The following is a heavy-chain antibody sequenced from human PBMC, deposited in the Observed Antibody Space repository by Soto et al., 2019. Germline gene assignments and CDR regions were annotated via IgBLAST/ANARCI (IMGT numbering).Heavy chain of an antibody. CDR1: GGSISSGDYY. J-gene: IGHJ5*02. CDR3: ARGVVVVAATPDWFDP. CDR2: IYYSGST. Sequence: SETLSLTCTVSGGSISSGDYYWSRIRQPPGKGLEWIGYIYYSGSTYYNPSLKSRVTISVDTSKNQFSLKLSSVTAADTAVYYCARGVVVVAATPDWFDPWGQGTLVTVSS. D-gene: IGHD2-15*01. V-gene: IGHV4-30-4*01.